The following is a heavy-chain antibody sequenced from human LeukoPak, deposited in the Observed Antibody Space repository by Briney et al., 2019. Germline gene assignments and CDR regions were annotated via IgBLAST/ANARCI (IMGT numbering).Heavy chain of an antibody. CDR2: IKQDGSEK. J-gene: IGHJ4*02. Sequence: PGGSLRLSRAASGFTFSSYRMSWVRQAPGKGLEWVANIKQDGSEKYYVDSVKGRFTISRDNAKNSLYLQMNSLRAEDTAVYYCASNTIFGDYFDYWGQGTLVTVSS. V-gene: IGHV3-7*01. CDR3: ASNTIFGDYFDY. D-gene: IGHD3-3*01. CDR1: GFTFSSYR.